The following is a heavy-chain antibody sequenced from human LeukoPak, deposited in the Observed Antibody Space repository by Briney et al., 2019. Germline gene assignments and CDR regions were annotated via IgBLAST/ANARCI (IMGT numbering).Heavy chain of an antibody. CDR3: ATRKSIAVAGTGAWDY. Sequence: SETLSLTCTVSGGSISSYYWSWIRQPPGKGLEWIGYIYYSGSTNYNPSLKSRVTISVDTSKNQFSLKLSSVTAADTAVYYCATRKSIAVAGTGAWDYWGQGTLVTVSS. V-gene: IGHV4-59*08. CDR1: GGSISSYY. D-gene: IGHD6-19*01. CDR2: IYYSGST. J-gene: IGHJ4*02.